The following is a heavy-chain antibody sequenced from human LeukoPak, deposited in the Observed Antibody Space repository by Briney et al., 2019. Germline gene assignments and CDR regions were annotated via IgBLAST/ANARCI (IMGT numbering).Heavy chain of an antibody. CDR3: ARASHDGWTYYYYYYMDV. J-gene: IGHJ6*03. Sequence: PGGSLRLSCTASGFTFSSFGMNWVRQAPGKGLEWVSFISGTDSSIYYADSVKGRFTISRDNAKNSLYLQMHSLRAEDTAIYYCARASHDGWTYYYYYYMDVWGKGTTVTVSS. D-gene: IGHD5-24*01. CDR1: GFTFSSFG. CDR2: ISGTDSSI. V-gene: IGHV3-48*03.